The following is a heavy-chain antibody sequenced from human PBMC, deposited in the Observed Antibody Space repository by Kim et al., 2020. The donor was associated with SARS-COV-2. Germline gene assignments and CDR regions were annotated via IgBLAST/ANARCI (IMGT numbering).Heavy chain of an antibody. Sequence: GGSLRLSCAASGFIFSSYGMSWVRQAPGKGLEWVSIISDNGGNTYYADSVKGRFTISRDNSKNTVFLQMDSLRAEDTALYYCAKGKTTAVKTDSFDYWGQGALVTVSS. CDR3: AKGKTTAVKTDSFDY. CDR1: GFIFSSYG. CDR2: ISDNGGNT. V-gene: IGHV3-23*01. J-gene: IGHJ4*02. D-gene: IGHD1-1*01.